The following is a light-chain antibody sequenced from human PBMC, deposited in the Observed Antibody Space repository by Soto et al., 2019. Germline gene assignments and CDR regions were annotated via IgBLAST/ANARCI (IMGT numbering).Light chain of an antibody. V-gene: IGLV2-23*02. CDR1: SSDVGGYNH. CDR3: FSYAGSATYV. Sequence: QSALTQPASVSGSPGQSITISCTGTSSDVGGYNHVSWYQQHPGKAPKLIIYEVRNRPSGVSNRFSGSKSGNTASLTISGLQAEYEAAYYCFSYAGSATYVFGPGTKVTVL. J-gene: IGLJ1*01. CDR2: EVR.